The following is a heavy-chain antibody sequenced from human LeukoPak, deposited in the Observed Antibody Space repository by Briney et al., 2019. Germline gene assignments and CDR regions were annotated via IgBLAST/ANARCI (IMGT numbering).Heavy chain of an antibody. CDR3: ARELQWELEAFDI. D-gene: IGHD1-26*01. V-gene: IGHV4-4*07. J-gene: IGHJ3*02. Sequence: SDTLSLTCTGCGGSLSSYYWSWIGQPAGKGLDGIGRIYTSGSTNYNPSLKSRVTMSVDTSKNQFSLKLSSVTAADTAVYYCARELQWELEAFDIWGQGTMVTVSS. CDR1: GGSLSSYY. CDR2: IYTSGST.